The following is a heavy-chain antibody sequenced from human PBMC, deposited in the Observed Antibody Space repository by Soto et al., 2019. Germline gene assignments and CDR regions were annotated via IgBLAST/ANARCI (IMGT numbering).Heavy chain of an antibody. CDR1: GFSLSSSGVG. D-gene: IGHD3-22*01. Sequence: QITLKESGPTLVKYTQTLTLTCTFSGFSLSSSGVGVGWIRQPPGKALEWLALIYWDDDKRYSPSLKSRLTITKDTSKNQVVLTMTNMDPVDTATYCCAHRDSLIVTWDYWGQGSLVTVSS. J-gene: IGHJ4*02. V-gene: IGHV2-5*02. CDR3: AHRDSLIVTWDY. CDR2: IYWDDDK.